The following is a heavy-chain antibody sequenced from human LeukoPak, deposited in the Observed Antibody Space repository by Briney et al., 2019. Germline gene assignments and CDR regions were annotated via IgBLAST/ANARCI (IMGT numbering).Heavy chain of an antibody. D-gene: IGHD1-1*01. CDR2: IYTSGST. CDR3: AGHGYTSELDN. V-gene: IGHV4-61*02. Sequence: PSQTLSLTCTVSGDSISSGSYYWSWLRQPAGKGLEWIGRIYTSGSTNYNPSLKGRITISVDTTTTQISLKVTSVTAADTAVYFCAGHGYTSELDNCGQGILVTVSS. CDR1: GDSISSGSYY. J-gene: IGHJ4*02.